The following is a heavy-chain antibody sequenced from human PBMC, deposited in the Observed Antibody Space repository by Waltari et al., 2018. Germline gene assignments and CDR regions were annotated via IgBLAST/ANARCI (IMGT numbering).Heavy chain of an antibody. J-gene: IGHJ4*02. D-gene: IGHD2-21*02. CDR3: AKDHDFTIYYFDY. CDR2: TSGSGGST. V-gene: IGHV3-23*04. CDR1: GFTFSSYG. Sequence: EVQLVESGGGLVQPGGSLRLSCAASGFTFSSYGMSWVRQAPGKGLEWVSGTSGSGGSTYYADSVKGRFTISRDNSKNTLYLQMNSLRAEDTAVYYCAKDHDFTIYYFDYWGQGTLVTVSS.